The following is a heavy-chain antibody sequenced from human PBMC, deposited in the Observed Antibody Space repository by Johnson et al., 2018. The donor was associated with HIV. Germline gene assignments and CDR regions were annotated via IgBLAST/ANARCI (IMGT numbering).Heavy chain of an antibody. J-gene: IGHJ3*02. Sequence: QVQLVESGGGVVQPGRSLRLSCAASGFTFSSYAMHWVRQAPGKGLEWVAVISYDGSNKYYADSVKGRVTISRDNSKNTLYLQMNSLRAEDTAVYYCASREVGAKSEHAFDIWGQGTMVTVSS. CDR3: ASREVGAKSEHAFDI. CDR1: GFTFSSYA. V-gene: IGHV3-30*04. CDR2: ISYDGSNK. D-gene: IGHD1-26*01.